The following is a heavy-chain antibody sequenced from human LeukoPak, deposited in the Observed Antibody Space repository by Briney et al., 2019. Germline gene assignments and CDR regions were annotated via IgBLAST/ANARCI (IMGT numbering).Heavy chain of an antibody. J-gene: IGHJ5*02. CDR1: GFAFSSYW. Sequence: GGSLRLSCAASGFAFSSYWMSWVRQAPGKGLEWVANIKQDGSEKYYVDSVKGRFTISRDSAKNSLYLQMNSLRAEDTAVYYCARDDCSSISCYHNWFDPWGQGTLVTVSS. D-gene: IGHD2-2*01. CDR2: IKQDGSEK. V-gene: IGHV3-7*01. CDR3: ARDDCSSISCYHNWFDP.